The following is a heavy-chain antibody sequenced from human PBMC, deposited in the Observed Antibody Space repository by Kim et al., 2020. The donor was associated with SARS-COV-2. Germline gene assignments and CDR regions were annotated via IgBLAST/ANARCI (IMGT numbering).Heavy chain of an antibody. CDR3: ARGWAFDY. V-gene: IGHV6-1*01. CDR2: TYYRSKRYS. CDR1: GDSVSRNITI. Sequence: SQTLSLTCAISGDSVSRNITIWNWIRQSPSRGLEWLGRTYYRSKRYSDFAVSVKSRIIINPDTSKNQFSLQLNSVTPEDTAVYYCARGWAFDYWGQGTLVTVSS. J-gene: IGHJ4*02.